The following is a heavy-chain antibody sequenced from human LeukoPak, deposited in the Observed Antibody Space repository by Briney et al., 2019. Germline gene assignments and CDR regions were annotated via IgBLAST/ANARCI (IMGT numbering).Heavy chain of an antibody. CDR2: INHSGST. CDR1: GGSFSGYY. Sequence: SETLSLTCAVYGGSFSGYYWSWIRQPPGKGLEWIGEINHSGSTNYNPSLKSRVTISVDTSKDQFSLKLSSVTAADTAVYYCARGGYRGYMDVWGKGTTVTVSS. D-gene: IGHD5-12*01. V-gene: IGHV4-34*01. J-gene: IGHJ6*03. CDR3: ARGGYRGYMDV.